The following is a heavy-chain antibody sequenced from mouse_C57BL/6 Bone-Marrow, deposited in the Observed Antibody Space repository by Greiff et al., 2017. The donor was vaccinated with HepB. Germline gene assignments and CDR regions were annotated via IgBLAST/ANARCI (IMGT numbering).Heavy chain of an antibody. D-gene: IGHD1-1*01. V-gene: IGHV8-12*01. CDR2: IYWDDDK. Sequence: QVTLKESGPGILQSSQTLSLTCSFSGFSLSTSGMGVSWIRQPSGKGLEWLAHIYWDDDKRYNPSLKSRLTISKDTSRNQVFLKIPSVDTADTATYYCARSPSYYYGSSYPYFDYWGQGTTLTVSS. CDR3: ARSPSYYYGSSYPYFDY. CDR1: GFSLSTSGMG. J-gene: IGHJ2*01.